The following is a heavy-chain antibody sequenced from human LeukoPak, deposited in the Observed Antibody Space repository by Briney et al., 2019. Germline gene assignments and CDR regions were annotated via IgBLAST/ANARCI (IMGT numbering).Heavy chain of an antibody. CDR3: AKWRYSSSWYWFDP. J-gene: IGHJ5*02. CDR1: GFTFNDAW. V-gene: IGHV3-23*01. CDR2: ISGSGGST. Sequence: PGGSLRLSCAASGFTFNDAWMSWVRQAPGKGLEWVSAISGSGGSTYYADSVKGRFTISRDNSKNTLYLQMNSLRAEDTAVYYCAKWRYSSSWYWFDPWGQGTLVTVSS. D-gene: IGHD6-13*01.